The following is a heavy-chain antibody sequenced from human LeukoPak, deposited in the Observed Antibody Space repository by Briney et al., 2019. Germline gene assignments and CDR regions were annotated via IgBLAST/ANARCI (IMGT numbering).Heavy chain of an antibody. J-gene: IGHJ3*02. CDR2: IYYSGSA. V-gene: IGHV4-59*01. Sequence: SETLSLTCTVSGGTINNYYWSWIRQPPGKGLEWIGYIYYSGSANYNPSLTSRVIISADTSKNKFSLKPTSVTAADTAVYYCARVKYRGCDSLGQDAFDIWGQGTMVTVSS. D-gene: IGHD5-12*01. CDR3: ARVKYRGCDSLGQDAFDI. CDR1: GGTINNYY.